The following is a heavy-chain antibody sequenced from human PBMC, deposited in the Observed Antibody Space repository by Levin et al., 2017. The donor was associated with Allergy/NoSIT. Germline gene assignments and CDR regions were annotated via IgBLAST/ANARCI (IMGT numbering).Heavy chain of an antibody. CDR3: AKDITIFGVVISYGMDV. CDR1: GFTFSSYG. J-gene: IGHJ6*02. D-gene: IGHD3-3*01. Sequence: GGSLRLSCAASGFTFSSYGMHWVRQAPGKGLEWVAVISYDGSNKYYADSVKGRFTISRDNSKNTLYLQMNSLRAEDTAVYYCAKDITIFGVVISYGMDVWGQGTTVTVSS. CDR2: ISYDGSNK. V-gene: IGHV3-30*18.